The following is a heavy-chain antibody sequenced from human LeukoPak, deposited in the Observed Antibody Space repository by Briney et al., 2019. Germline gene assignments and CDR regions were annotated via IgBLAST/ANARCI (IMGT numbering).Heavy chain of an antibody. Sequence: SETLSLTCAVSGGSISSSNWWSWVRQPPGQGLEWIGEIYHSGSTNYNPSLKSRVTISVDKSKNQFSLKLSSVTAADTAVYYCARSELLWFGGVKSGFDYWGQGTLVTVSS. CDR2: IYHSGST. CDR1: GGSISSSNW. D-gene: IGHD3-10*01. V-gene: IGHV4-4*02. J-gene: IGHJ4*02. CDR3: ARSELLWFGGVKSGFDY.